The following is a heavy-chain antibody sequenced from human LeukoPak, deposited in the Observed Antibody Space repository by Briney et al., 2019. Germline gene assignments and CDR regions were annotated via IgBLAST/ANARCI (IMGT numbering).Heavy chain of an antibody. V-gene: IGHV3-7*01. CDR3: ARAYGDYGEAFDY. CDR2: IKQDGSEK. D-gene: IGHD4-17*01. J-gene: IGHJ4*02. CDR1: GFTFSSYW. Sequence: LPGGALRLSCAASGFTFSSYWMSWVRQAPGKGQEWVANIKQDGSEKYYVDSVKVRFTISRDNAKNSLYLQMNSLRAEDTAVYYCARAYGDYGEAFDYWGQGTLVTVSS.